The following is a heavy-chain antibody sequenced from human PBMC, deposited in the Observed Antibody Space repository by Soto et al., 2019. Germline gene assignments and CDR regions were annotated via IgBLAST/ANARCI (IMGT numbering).Heavy chain of an antibody. CDR3: ARDRARGYCSGGSCYSNYYYGMDV. Sequence: QVQLQESGPGLVKPSQTLSLTCTVSGGSISSGGYYWSWIRQHPGKGLEWIGYIYYSGSTYYNPSPKSRVTISVDTSKNQFSLKLSSVTAADTAVYYCARDRARGYCSGGSCYSNYYYGMDVWGQGTTVTVSS. V-gene: IGHV4-31*03. CDR1: GGSISSGGYY. J-gene: IGHJ6*02. D-gene: IGHD2-15*01. CDR2: IYYSGST.